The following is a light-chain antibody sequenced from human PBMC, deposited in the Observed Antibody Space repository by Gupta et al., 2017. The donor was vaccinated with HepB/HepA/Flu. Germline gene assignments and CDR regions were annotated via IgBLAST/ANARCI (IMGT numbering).Light chain of an antibody. Sequence: DLQITQPPSSLSASVGDRVTITCRASQSISSYLNWYQQKPGKAPKLLIYAASRLQSGVPSRFSGSGSGTDFTLTISSLQPEDFATYYCQQSYSTPITFGQGTRLEIK. CDR1: QSISSY. J-gene: IGKJ5*01. V-gene: IGKV1-39*01. CDR3: QQSYSTPIT. CDR2: AAS.